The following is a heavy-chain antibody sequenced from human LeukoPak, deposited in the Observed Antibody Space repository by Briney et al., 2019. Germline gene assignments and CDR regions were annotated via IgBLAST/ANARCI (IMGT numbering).Heavy chain of an antibody. CDR2: ISASGSAT. Sequence: GGSLRLSCAASGFIFSNYGMNWVRQAPGKGLEWVAAISASGSATSYADSVRGRFTISRDNSKNTLYLQMNSLRAEDTAVYYCAKDSSRGLDYWGQGTLVTVSS. CDR3: AKDSSRGLDY. D-gene: IGHD3-10*01. J-gene: IGHJ4*02. CDR1: GFIFSNYG. V-gene: IGHV3-23*01.